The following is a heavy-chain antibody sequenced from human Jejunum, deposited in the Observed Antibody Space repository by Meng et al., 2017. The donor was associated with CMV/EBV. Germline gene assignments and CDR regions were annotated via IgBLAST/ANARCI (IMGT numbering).Heavy chain of an antibody. D-gene: IGHD1-14*01. CDR1: GLAFTTYA. CDR2: IYSGGSST. V-gene: IGHV3-23*03. CDR3: AKFGTASEHY. Sequence: LSYAAAGLAFTTYAMSWVGQTPGKGLEWVSVIYSGGSSTCYADSVKGRFTISKDNSKNTLYLQMNSLRAEDTAVYYCAKFGTASEHYWGQGTLVTVSS. J-gene: IGHJ4*02.